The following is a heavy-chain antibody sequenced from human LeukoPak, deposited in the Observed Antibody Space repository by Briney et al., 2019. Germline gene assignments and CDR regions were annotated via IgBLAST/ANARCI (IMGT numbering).Heavy chain of an antibody. D-gene: IGHD3-3*01. CDR3: ARAPYEPWAYYFDY. CDR2: ISGSGGST. Sequence: GGSLRLSCAASGFTFSSYAMSWVRQAPGKGLEWVSAISGSGGSTYYADSVKGRFTISRDNSKNTLYLQMNSLRAEDTAVYYCARAPYEPWAYYFDYWGQGTLVTVSS. CDR1: GFTFSSYA. V-gene: IGHV3-23*01. J-gene: IGHJ4*02.